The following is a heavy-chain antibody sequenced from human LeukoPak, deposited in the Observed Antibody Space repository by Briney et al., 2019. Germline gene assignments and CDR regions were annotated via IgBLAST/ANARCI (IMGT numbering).Heavy chain of an antibody. Sequence: SETLSLTCTVSGYSISSGYYWGWIRQPPGKGLEWIGSIYHSGSTYYNPSLKSRVTISVDTSKNQFSLKLSSVTAADTAVYYCARDLGGPGENAFDIWGQGTMVTVSS. CDR2: IYHSGST. V-gene: IGHV4-38-2*02. J-gene: IGHJ3*02. D-gene: IGHD3-16*01. CDR3: ARDLGGPGENAFDI. CDR1: GYSISSGYY.